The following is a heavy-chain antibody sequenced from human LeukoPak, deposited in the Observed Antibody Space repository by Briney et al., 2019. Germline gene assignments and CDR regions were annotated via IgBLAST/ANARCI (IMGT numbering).Heavy chain of an antibody. Sequence: SETLSLTCTVSGGSISSSSYYWGWIRQPPGKGLEWIGSIYYSGSTYYNPSLKSRVTISVDTSKNQFSLKLSSVTAADTAVYYCASPYSSRLPFDYWGQGTLVTVSS. CDR2: IYYSGST. D-gene: IGHD6-19*01. CDR3: ASPYSSRLPFDY. V-gene: IGHV4-39*01. CDR1: GGSISSSSYY. J-gene: IGHJ4*02.